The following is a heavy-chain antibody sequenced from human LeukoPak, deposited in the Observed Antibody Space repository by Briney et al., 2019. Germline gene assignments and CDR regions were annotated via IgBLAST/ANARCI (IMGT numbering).Heavy chain of an antibody. CDR1: GGSISSGSHH. V-gene: IGHV4-39*01. Sequence: TSETLSLTCTVSGGSISSGSHHWGWLRQSPGKGLEWIGSIYDSRTIYYNPSLNSRVTISAVTSKNQFSLQLNSVTAADTAVYHCARHDGRSGGTMGALDSWGQGSLVTVSS. CDR2: IYDSRTI. D-gene: IGHD4-23*01. J-gene: IGHJ4*02. CDR3: ARHDGRSGGTMGALDS.